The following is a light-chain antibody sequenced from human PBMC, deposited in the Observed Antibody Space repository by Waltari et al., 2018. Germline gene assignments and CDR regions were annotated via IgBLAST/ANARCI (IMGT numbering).Light chain of an antibody. CDR1: QSISRT. CDR3: QHDLRVPVT. CDR2: AAS. Sequence: EIVLTQSRGTLSLSPGERATLSFRASQSISRTLVWYQKKPGQAPRLLIYAASTRATGIPDRFSGSGSGTDVSLTISRLEPEDFAVYYCQHDLRVPVTFGQGTKVEIK. J-gene: IGKJ1*01. V-gene: IGKV3-20*01.